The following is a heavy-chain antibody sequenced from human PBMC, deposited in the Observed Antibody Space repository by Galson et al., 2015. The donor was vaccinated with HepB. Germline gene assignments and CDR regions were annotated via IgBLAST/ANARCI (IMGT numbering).Heavy chain of an antibody. CDR3: ARGGDSSGYDVAFDI. CDR2: IIPIFGTA. D-gene: IGHD3-22*01. J-gene: IGHJ3*02. Sequence: SVKVSCKASGGTFSSYAISWVRQAPGQGPEWMGGIIPIFGTANYAQKFQGRVTITADESTSTAYMELSSLRSEDTAVYYCARGGDSSGYDVAFDIWGQGTMVTVSS. CDR1: GGTFSSYA. V-gene: IGHV1-69*13.